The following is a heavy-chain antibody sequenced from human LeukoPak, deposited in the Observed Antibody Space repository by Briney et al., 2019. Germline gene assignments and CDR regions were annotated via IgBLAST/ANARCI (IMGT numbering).Heavy chain of an antibody. V-gene: IGHV3-74*01. CDR1: GFTFSSYA. CDR2: INPDGSYT. J-gene: IGHJ4*02. Sequence: GGSLRLSCAASGFTFSSYAMSWVRQAPGKGLVWVSRINPDGSYTTYADSVKGRFTISRDNAKNTLYLQMNSLRDEDTAIYYCSIDTFGPHDYWGQGTLVTVSS. D-gene: IGHD3-10*01. CDR3: SIDTFGPHDY.